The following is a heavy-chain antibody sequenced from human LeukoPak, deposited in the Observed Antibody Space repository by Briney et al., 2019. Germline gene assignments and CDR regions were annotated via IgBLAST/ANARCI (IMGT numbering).Heavy chain of an antibody. CDR1: GYTFTACY. CDR2: INPNSGGT. V-gene: IGHV1-2*04. Sequence: GASVKVSCKTSGYTFTACYIHWVRQAPGQGLEWMGWINPNSGGTKYSQKFQGWVTMTRDTSTSTTYMQLIGLTSDDTAVYYCARGYYDSGGPRLDFWGQGTLVTVSS. J-gene: IGHJ4*02. CDR3: ARGYYDSGGPRLDF. D-gene: IGHD3-22*01.